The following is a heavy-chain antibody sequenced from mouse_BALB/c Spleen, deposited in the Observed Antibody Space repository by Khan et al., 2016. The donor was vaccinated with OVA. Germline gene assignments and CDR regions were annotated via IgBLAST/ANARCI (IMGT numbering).Heavy chain of an antibody. J-gene: IGHJ3*01. CDR2: IWTGGIT. Sequence: QVQLKQSGPGLVAPSQSLSITCTVSGFSLSNYGIHWVRQPPGKGLEWLGVIWTGGITNYNSALMSRLSISKDNSKSQVFLKMNRLQTDDTAIYNCARSYDYEVGGFADWGQGTLVNVSA. CDR1: GFSLSNYG. D-gene: IGHD2-4*01. CDR3: ARSYDYEVGGFAD. V-gene: IGHV2-9*02.